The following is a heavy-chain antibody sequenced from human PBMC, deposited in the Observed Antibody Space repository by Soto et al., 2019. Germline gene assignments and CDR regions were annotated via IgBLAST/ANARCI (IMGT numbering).Heavy chain of an antibody. Sequence: GGSLRLSCAASGFTFDDYGMSWVRQAPGKGLEWVSAISGSGTTADYADSVKGRFTFSRDNSKKSMYLQMNSLRAEDTAVYYCAKTTDGWFSAFEIWGQGTMVTVSS. CDR3: AKTTDGWFSAFEI. CDR1: GFTFDDYG. CDR2: ISGSGTTA. D-gene: IGHD6-19*01. J-gene: IGHJ3*02. V-gene: IGHV3-23*01.